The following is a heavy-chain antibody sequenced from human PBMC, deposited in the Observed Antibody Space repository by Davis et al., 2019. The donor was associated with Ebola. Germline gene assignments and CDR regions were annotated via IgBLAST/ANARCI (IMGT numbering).Heavy chain of an antibody. CDR1: GFSFRGYG. CDR2: IRYDGNNK. CDR3: AKDPLAYGSGSYYVDN. J-gene: IGHJ4*02. V-gene: IGHV3-30*02. Sequence: GESLKISCAASGFSFRGYGMHWVRQAPGKGLEWVAFIRYDGNNKYSAASVEGRFTISRDNSKNTLYLEMNSLRVEDTAVYYCAKDPLAYGSGSYYVDNWGQGTLVTVSS. D-gene: IGHD3-10*01.